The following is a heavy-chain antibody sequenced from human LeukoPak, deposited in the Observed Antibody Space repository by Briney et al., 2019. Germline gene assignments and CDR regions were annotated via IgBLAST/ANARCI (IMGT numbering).Heavy chain of an antibody. J-gene: IGHJ4*02. CDR1: GASISSYY. V-gene: IGHV4-59*01. CDR3: AREDISAPLDY. CDR2: IFYSGTT. D-gene: IGHD6-6*01. Sequence: SETLSHTCSVSGASISSYYWSWIRQPPGKELEWIGYIFYSGTTKYNPSLKSRVTISADMSRDQFFLQLTSVTAADTAVYYCAREDISAPLDYWGQGLLVTVSS.